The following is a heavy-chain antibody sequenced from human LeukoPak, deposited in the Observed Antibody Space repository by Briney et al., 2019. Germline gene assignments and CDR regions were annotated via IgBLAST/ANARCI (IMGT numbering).Heavy chain of an antibody. CDR1: GYSFTSNV. D-gene: IGHD6-19*01. Sequence: ASVKVSCKASGYSFTSNVISWVRQAPGQGLEWMGWISAYNGNTNYAQKLQGRVTMTTDTSTSTAYMELRSLRSDDTAVYYCARQSSGWYILDYWGQGTLVTVSS. CDR2: ISAYNGNT. CDR3: ARQSSGWYILDY. V-gene: IGHV1-18*01. J-gene: IGHJ4*02.